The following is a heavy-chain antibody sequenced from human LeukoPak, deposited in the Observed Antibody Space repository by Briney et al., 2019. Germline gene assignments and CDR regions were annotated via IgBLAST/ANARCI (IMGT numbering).Heavy chain of an antibody. V-gene: IGHV1-18*01. Sequence: ASVKVSCKASGYTFTSYGISWVRRAPGQGLEWMGWISAYNGNTNYAQKLQGRVTMTTDTSTSTAYMELRSLRSDDTAVYYCATSYGSGSYYNVLSNSGFDYWGQGTLVTVSS. CDR1: GYTFTSYG. J-gene: IGHJ4*02. CDR2: ISAYNGNT. D-gene: IGHD3-10*01. CDR3: ATSYGSGSYYNVLSNSGFDY.